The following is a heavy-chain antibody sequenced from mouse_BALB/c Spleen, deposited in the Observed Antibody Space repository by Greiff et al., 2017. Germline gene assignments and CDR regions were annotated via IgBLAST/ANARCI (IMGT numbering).Heavy chain of an antibody. Sequence: EQLQQSGPELVKPGASVKISCKASGYAFSSSWMNWVKQRPGQGLEWIGRIYPGDGDTNYNGKFKGKATLTADKSSSTAYMQLSSLTSVDSAVYFCARSRGDWYFDVWGAGTTVTVSS. CDR3: ARSRGDWYFDV. CDR1: GYAFSSSW. V-gene: IGHV1-82*01. CDR2: IYPGDGDT. J-gene: IGHJ1*01.